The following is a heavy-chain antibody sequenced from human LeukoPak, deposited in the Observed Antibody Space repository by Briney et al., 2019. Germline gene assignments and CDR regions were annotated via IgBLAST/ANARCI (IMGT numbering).Heavy chain of an antibody. CDR2: IIPIFGTA. D-gene: IGHD2-2*01. J-gene: IGHJ4*02. V-gene: IGHV1-69*13. CDR3: ARGQDIVVVPALTNDHFFDY. Sequence: VASVKVSCKASGGTFSSYAISWVRQAPGQGLEWMGGIIPIFGTANYAQKFQGRVTITADESTSTAYMELSSLRSEDTAVYYCARGQDIVVVPALTNDHFFDYWGQGTLVTVSS. CDR1: GGTFSSYA.